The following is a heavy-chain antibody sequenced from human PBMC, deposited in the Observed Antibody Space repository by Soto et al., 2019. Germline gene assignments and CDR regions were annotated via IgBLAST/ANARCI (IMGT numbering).Heavy chain of an antibody. CDR2: ISYDGSNK. Sequence: QVQLVESGGGVVQPGRSLRLSCAASGFTFSSYGMHWVRQAPGKGLEWVAVISYDGSNKYYADSVKGRFTISRDNSKNTLYLQMNSLRAEDTAVYYCAQQYYDFWSGMVGYYYYGMDVWGPGTTVTVSS. CDR3: AQQYYDFWSGMVGYYYYGMDV. J-gene: IGHJ6*02. CDR1: GFTFSSYG. V-gene: IGHV3-30*18. D-gene: IGHD3-3*01.